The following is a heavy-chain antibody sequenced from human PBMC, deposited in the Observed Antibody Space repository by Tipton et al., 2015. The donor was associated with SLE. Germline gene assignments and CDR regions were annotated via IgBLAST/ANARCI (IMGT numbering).Heavy chain of an antibody. CDR3: ASRIMVQGVITFDY. J-gene: IGHJ4*02. V-gene: IGHV4-39*07. CDR2: IYYSGT. CDR1: GASISSNNYY. D-gene: IGHD3-10*01. Sequence: TLSLTCTVSGASISSNNYYWGWIRQPPGKGLEWIGSIYYSGTYYNPSLKSRVTISVDTSKDQFSLKLTSVTAADTAVYYCASRIMVQGVITFDYWGQGTLVTVSS.